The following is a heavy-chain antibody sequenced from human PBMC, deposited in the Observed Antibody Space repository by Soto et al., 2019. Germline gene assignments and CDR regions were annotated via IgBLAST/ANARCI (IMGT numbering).Heavy chain of an antibody. CDR1: GYTFTNYA. J-gene: IGHJ4*02. CDR3: ARSDGPLGDY. CDR2: INAGNGNT. V-gene: IGHV1-3*01. Sequence: QVQLVQSGAEVKKPGASVKVSCKASGYTFTNYAMHWVRQAPGQRLEWMGWINAGNGNTKYSQKYQGRVTITRDKSASTSYMELRSLISEDTAVYYCARSDGPLGDYWGQGTLVTVSS. D-gene: IGHD4-17*01.